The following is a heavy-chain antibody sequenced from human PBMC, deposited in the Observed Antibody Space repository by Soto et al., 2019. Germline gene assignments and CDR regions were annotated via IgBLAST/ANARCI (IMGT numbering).Heavy chain of an antibody. CDR2: ISYDGSNK. CDR1: GFTFSSYA. Sequence: GGSLRLSCAASGFTFSSYAMHWVRQAPGKGLEWVAVISYDGSNKYYADSVKGRFTISRDNSKNTLYLQMNSLRAEDTAVYYCDRVSTVNTFDYWGQGTLVTVSS. CDR3: DRVSTVNTFDY. J-gene: IGHJ4*02. D-gene: IGHD4-17*01. V-gene: IGHV3-30-3*01.